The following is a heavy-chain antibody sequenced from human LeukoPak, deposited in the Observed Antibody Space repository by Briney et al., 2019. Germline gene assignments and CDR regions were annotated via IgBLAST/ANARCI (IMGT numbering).Heavy chain of an antibody. Sequence: PGGSLRLSCAASGFTFSNYAINWVRQAPGKGLEWVSIIVGNGRTAYSDSAKGRFTISRDNSKNTVHLQMDNLRAEDTAVYYCAKDYRPDGFNDIDYWGRGPRSPSLQ. V-gene: IGHV3-23*01. CDR2: IVGNGRTA. CDR1: GFTFSNYA. D-gene: IGHD5-24*01. J-gene: IGHJ4*02. CDR3: AKDYRPDGFNDIDY.